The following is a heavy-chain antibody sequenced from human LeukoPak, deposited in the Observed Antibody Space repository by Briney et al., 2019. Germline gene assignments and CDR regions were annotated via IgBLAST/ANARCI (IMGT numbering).Heavy chain of an antibody. CDR2: IIPILGIA. CDR3: ARVDDSGYSYGYVNY. CDR1: GGTFSSYA. Sequence: GASVKVSCKASGGTFSSYAISWVRQAPGQGLEWMGRIIPILGIANYAQKFQGRVTITADKSTSTAYMELSSLRSEDTAVYYCARVDDSGYSYGYVNYWGQGTLVTVSS. V-gene: IGHV1-69*04. D-gene: IGHD5-18*01. J-gene: IGHJ4*02.